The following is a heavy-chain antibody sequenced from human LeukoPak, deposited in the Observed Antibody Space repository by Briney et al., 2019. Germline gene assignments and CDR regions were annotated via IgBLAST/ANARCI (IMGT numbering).Heavy chain of an antibody. V-gene: IGHV3-9*01. CDR3: AKDQSSGYYPQFDY. Sequence: GRSLRLSCAASGFTFDDYAMHWVRQAPGKGLEWVSGISWNSGSIGYADSVKGRFTISRDNAKNSLYLQMNSLRSEDTAVYYCAKDQSSGYYPQFDYWGQGTLVTVSS. J-gene: IGHJ4*02. CDR2: ISWNSGSI. CDR1: GFTFDDYA. D-gene: IGHD3-22*01.